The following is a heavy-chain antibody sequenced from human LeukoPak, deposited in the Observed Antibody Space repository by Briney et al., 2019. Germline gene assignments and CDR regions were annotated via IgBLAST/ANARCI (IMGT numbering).Heavy chain of an antibody. Sequence: HGGSLRLSCAASGFTFSSYAMSWVRQASGKGLEWVGRIRSKANSYATAYAASVKGRFTISRDDSKNTAYLQMNSLKTEDTAVYYCTRHSSSWYSGNRYYFDYWGQGTLVTVSS. CDR3: TRHSSSWYSGNRYYFDY. CDR2: IRSKANSYAT. V-gene: IGHV3-73*01. D-gene: IGHD6-13*01. CDR1: GFTFSSYA. J-gene: IGHJ4*02.